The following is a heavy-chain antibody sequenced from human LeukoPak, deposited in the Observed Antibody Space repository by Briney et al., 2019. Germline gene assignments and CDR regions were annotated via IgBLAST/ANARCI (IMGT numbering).Heavy chain of an antibody. CDR2: INHSGST. D-gene: IGHD3-3*01. Sequence: SETLSLTCAVYGGSFSGYYWSWIRQPPGKGLEWIGEINHSGSTNYNPSLKSRVTISVDTSKNQFSLKLSSVTAADTAVYYCARLRDFRSGYLFDYWGQGTLVTVSS. J-gene: IGHJ4*02. CDR1: GGSFSGYY. V-gene: IGHV4-34*01. CDR3: ARLRDFRSGYLFDY.